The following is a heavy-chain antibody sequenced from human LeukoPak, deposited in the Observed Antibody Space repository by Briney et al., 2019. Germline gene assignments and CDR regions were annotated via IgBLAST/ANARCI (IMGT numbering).Heavy chain of an antibody. CDR2: ISSSSAYI. V-gene: IGHV3-21*01. Sequence: GGSLRLSCAASGFSFNSHSMTWVRQAPGKGLECVSSISSSSAYIYYTDSVKGRFTISRDNAKNSVYLQMNSLSAEDTAVYYCVRPGLTYYYDSSGYYPYFDYWGQGTLVTVSS. J-gene: IGHJ4*02. D-gene: IGHD3-22*01. CDR1: GFSFNSHS. CDR3: VRPGLTYYYDSSGYYPYFDY.